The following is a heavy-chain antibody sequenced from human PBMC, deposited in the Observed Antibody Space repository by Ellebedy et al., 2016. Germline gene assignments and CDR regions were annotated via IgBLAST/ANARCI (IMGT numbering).Heavy chain of an antibody. Sequence: GSLRLXCTVSGGSISSSSYYWGWIRQPPGKGLEWIGSIYHSGSTYYNPSLKSRVTISVDTSKNQFSLKLSSVTAADTGVYYCARDAEWCSSTSCYHFDYWGQGTLVTVSS. CDR1: GGSISSSSYY. CDR3: ARDAEWCSSTSCYHFDY. J-gene: IGHJ4*02. V-gene: IGHV4-39*07. CDR2: IYHSGST. D-gene: IGHD2-2*01.